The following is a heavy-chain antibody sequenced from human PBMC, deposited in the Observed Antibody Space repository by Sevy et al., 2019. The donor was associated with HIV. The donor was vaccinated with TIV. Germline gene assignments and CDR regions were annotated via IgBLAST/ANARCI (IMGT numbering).Heavy chain of an antibody. D-gene: IGHD2-21*02. CDR3: ARQAEASTAPYGLDV. CDR1: GYSFVTYW. V-gene: IGHV5-51*01. J-gene: IGHJ6*02. Sequence: GESLKISCKGSGYSFVTYWIGWVRQMPGRGLEWMGTIYPGDSDARYSPTFQGQITISADKSISTAFLQWRSRKASDTAIYFCARQAEASTAPYGLDVWGQGTTVTVSS. CDR2: IYPGDSDA.